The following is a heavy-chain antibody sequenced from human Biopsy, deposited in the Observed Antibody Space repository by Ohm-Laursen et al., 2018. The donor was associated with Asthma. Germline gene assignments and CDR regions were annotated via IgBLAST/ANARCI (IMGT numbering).Heavy chain of an antibody. CDR2: IYYSGTT. D-gene: IGHD1-26*01. CDR3: ARQKLVAAEGPFEM. J-gene: IGHJ3*02. CDR1: GGSMRSGHYS. V-gene: IGHV4-39*01. Sequence: GTLSLTCGLSSGSGGSMRSGHYSWGWIRQPPGKGLEWIGSIYYSGTTYYNPSLESRVTVSADTSKNQFSLRLTSVTAADTAVYYCARQKLVAAEGPFEMWGQGTMVIVSS.